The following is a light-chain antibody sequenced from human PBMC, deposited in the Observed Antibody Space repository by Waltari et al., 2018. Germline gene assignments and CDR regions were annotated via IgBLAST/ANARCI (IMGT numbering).Light chain of an antibody. CDR1: TSNIGTNT. CDR2: ANY. V-gene: IGLV1-44*01. J-gene: IGLJ3*02. CDR3: ATWDDSLSGRV. Sequence: QSVLTQPPSTSGTPGQTIIISCSGTTSNIGTNTVTWYQLLPGPAPKTVIFANYHRPSGVPDRFSASKSGTSASLVISGLQSEDEADYFCATWDDSLSGRVFGGGTKVTVL.